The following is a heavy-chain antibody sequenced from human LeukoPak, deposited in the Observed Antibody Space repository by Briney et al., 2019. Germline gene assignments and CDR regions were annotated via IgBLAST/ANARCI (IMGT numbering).Heavy chain of an antibody. J-gene: IGHJ5*02. CDR2: IYYSGST. V-gene: IGHV4-39*07. CDR3: ARVLTGPNWFDP. CDR1: GGSISSSSYY. Sequence: SETLSLTCTVSGGSISSSSYYWGWIRQPPGKGLEWIGNIYYSGSTYYNPSLKSRVTISVDTSKNQFSLKLSSVTAADTAVYYCARVLTGPNWFDPWGQGTLVTVSS. D-gene: IGHD3-9*01.